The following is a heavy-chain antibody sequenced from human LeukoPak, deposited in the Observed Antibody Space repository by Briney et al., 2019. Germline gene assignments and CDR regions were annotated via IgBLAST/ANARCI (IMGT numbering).Heavy chain of an antibody. V-gene: IGHV1-8*03. CDR1: GYTFTSYD. CDR3: ARMYYDILTGYRYYYYYMDV. J-gene: IGHJ6*03. D-gene: IGHD3-9*01. Sequence: ASMKVSCKASGYTFTSYDINWVRQATGQGLEWMGWMNPNSGNTGYAQKFQGRVTITRNTSISTAYMELSSLRSEDTAVYYCARMYYDILTGYRYYYYYMDVWGKGTTVTVSS. CDR2: MNPNSGNT.